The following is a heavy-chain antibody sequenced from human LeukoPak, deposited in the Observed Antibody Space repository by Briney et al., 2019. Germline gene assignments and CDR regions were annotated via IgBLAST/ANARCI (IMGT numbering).Heavy chain of an antibody. CDR2: IYYSGST. D-gene: IGHD2-8*01. CDR3: ATTLRSVDY. V-gene: IGHV4-59*08. Sequence: PSETLSLTCTVSGGSISSHYWSWIRQPPGKGLEWIGYIYYSGSTNYNPSLKSRVTISVDTSKNQFSLKLSSVTAADTAVYYCATTLRSVDYWGQGTLVTVSS. J-gene: IGHJ4*02. CDR1: GGSISSHY.